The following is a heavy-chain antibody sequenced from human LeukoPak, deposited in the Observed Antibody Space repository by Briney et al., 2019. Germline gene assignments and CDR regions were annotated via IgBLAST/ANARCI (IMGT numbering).Heavy chain of an antibody. D-gene: IGHD6-13*01. J-gene: IGHJ4*02. CDR1: GFTFSNSP. CDR2: ISKNGRDI. CDR3: ARESGYTYGA. Sequence: GGSLRLSCSASGFTFSNSPMHWVRQAPGKGLEYVSAISKNGRDIFYADSVRGRFTISRDNSKNTLYLQMSSLRAVDTAVYYCARESGYTYGAWGQGTLVTVSS. V-gene: IGHV3-64D*09.